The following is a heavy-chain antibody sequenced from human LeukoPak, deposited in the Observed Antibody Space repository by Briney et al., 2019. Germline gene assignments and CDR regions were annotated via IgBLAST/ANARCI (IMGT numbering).Heavy chain of an antibody. CDR1: GGSISSSSYY. Sequence: KPSETLSLTCTVSGGSISSSSYYWGWIRQPPGKGLEWIGSIYYSGSTYYNPSLKSRVTISVDTSKNQFSLKLSSVTAADTAVYYCARRDWFDPWGQGTLVTVSS. J-gene: IGHJ5*02. CDR2: IYYSGST. CDR3: ARRDWFDP. V-gene: IGHV4-39*07.